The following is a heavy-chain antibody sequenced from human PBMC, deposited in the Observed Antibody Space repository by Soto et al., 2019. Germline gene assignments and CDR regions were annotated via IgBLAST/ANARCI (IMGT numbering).Heavy chain of an antibody. V-gene: IGHV4-59*12. D-gene: IGHD6-19*01. J-gene: IGHJ4*02. CDR2: IYDSGST. CDR3: VRVLGPHGQWLGFFDY. CDR1: GGSISSYY. Sequence: SETLSLTCTVSGGSISSYYWSWIRQPPGKGLEWIGYIYDSGSTNYNPSLKSRFTISRDNAKNSLYLQMNSLRVADTAIYYCVRVLGPHGQWLGFFDYWGQGALVTVSS.